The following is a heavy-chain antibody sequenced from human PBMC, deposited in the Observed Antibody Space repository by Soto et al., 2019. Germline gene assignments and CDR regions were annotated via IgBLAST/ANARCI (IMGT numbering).Heavy chain of an antibody. V-gene: IGHV1-46*01. CDR1: GYTFTSYY. J-gene: IGHJ6*02. Sequence: ASVKVSCKASGYTFTSYYMHWVRQAPGQGLEWMGIINPSGGSTSYAQKFQGRVTMTRDTSTSTVYMELSSLRSEDTAVYYCARDPYPMIVVAPEGMDVWGQGTTVTVSS. D-gene: IGHD3-22*01. CDR3: ARDPYPMIVVAPEGMDV. CDR2: INPSGGST.